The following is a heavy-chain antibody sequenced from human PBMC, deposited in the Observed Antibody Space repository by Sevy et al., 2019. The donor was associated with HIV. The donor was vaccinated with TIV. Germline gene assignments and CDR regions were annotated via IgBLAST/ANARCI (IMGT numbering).Heavy chain of an antibody. Sequence: GGSLRLSCAASGFTFSDYWMSWVRQTPGKGLEWVANIKEDGSEKGYVDSVKGRFTISRDNAKNSLSLQINTLRAEDTALYYCAREEYWNPVAFDIWGQGTMVTVSS. J-gene: IGHJ3*02. CDR1: GFTFSDYW. D-gene: IGHD1-1*01. V-gene: IGHV3-7*01. CDR2: IKEDGSEK. CDR3: AREEYWNPVAFDI.